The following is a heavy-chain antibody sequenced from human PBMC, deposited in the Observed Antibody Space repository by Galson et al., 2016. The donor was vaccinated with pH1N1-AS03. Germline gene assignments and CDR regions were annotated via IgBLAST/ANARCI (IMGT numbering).Heavy chain of an antibody. CDR3: ARVSAGLTGYYYAMDV. Sequence: SVKVSCKASGYTFTSYYIHWVRQAPGQGREWMGIINPSDGNTNYAQRFQGRVTMTRDTSTSTVYMELSSLRSDDTAVYYCARVSAGLTGYYYAMDVWGQGTTATVSS. CDR1: GYTFTSYY. D-gene: IGHD4/OR15-4a*01. V-gene: IGHV1-46*01. J-gene: IGHJ6*02. CDR2: INPSDGNT.